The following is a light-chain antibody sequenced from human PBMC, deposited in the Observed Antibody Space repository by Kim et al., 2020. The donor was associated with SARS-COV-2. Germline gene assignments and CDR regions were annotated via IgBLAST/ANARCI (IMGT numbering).Light chain of an antibody. CDR1: QGISSW. Sequence: AAVGDRTDSTWRASQGISSWLAWYQQRPGKAPKPLIYGASTLQSGVPSRFGGSGSGTDFTLTISSLQPEDSATYYCQQANSFPWTFGQGTKVDIK. J-gene: IGKJ1*01. V-gene: IGKV1-12*01. CDR2: GAS. CDR3: QQANSFPWT.